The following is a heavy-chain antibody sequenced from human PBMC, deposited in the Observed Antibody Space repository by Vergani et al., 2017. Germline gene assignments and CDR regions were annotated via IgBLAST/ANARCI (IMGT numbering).Heavy chain of an antibody. Sequence: EVQLVESGGGLVQPGGSLRLSCAASGFTFSNAWMSWVRQAPGKGLEWVGRIKSKTDGGTTDYAAPVKGRFTISRDDSKNTLYLQMNSLKTEDTAVYYCTTDRWDYYDSSGYPIPYYDGMDVWGQGTTVTVSS. D-gene: IGHD3-22*01. CDR2: IKSKTDGGTT. J-gene: IGHJ6*02. V-gene: IGHV3-15*01. CDR3: TTDRWDYYDSSGYPIPYYDGMDV. CDR1: GFTFSNAW.